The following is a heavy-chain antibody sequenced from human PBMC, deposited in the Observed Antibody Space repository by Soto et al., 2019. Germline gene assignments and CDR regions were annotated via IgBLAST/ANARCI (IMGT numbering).Heavy chain of an antibody. CDR2: IRSKAYGGTT. Sequence: PGGSLRLSCTASGFTFGDYAMSWFRQAPGKGLEWVGFIRSKAYGGTTEYAASVKGRFTISRDDSKSIAYLQMNSLKTEDTAVYYCTREVWVLWFGELGYFDYWGQGTLVTVSS. CDR3: TREVWVLWFGELGYFDY. J-gene: IGHJ4*02. V-gene: IGHV3-49*03. CDR1: GFTFGDYA. D-gene: IGHD3-10*01.